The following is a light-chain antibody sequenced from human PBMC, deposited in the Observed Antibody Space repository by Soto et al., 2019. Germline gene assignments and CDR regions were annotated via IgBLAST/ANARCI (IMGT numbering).Light chain of an antibody. J-gene: IGKJ5*01. V-gene: IGKV1-39*01. CDR3: QQTYSIPIT. Sequence: DIQMTQSPSSLSVSVGDRVSISCRASQRISSYLHWYQQKPGKAPKVVIHGATSLQSGVPSRFSGSGSGTDFTLTISSLQPEDFATYYCQQTYSIPITFGQGTRLEIK. CDR2: GAT. CDR1: QRISSY.